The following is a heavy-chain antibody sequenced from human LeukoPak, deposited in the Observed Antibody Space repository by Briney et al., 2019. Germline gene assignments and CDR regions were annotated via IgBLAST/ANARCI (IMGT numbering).Heavy chain of an antibody. Sequence: GGSLRLSCAASGFTFSSYAISWVRQAPGKGLEWVSAISGSGGSTYYADSVKGRFTISRDNSKNTLYLQMNSLRAEDTAVYYCAKATYSSSSLFDYWGQGTLVTVSS. J-gene: IGHJ4*02. CDR3: AKATYSSSSLFDY. CDR2: ISGSGGST. D-gene: IGHD6-6*01. V-gene: IGHV3-23*01. CDR1: GFTFSSYA.